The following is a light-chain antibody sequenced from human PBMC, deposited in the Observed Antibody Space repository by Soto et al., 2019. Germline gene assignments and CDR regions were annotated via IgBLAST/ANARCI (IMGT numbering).Light chain of an antibody. CDR3: SSFTSSSTQV. V-gene: IGLV2-14*01. J-gene: IGLJ1*01. Sequence: QSALTQPASVSGSPGQSITISCTGTSSDVGGYNYVSWYQQHPGKVPKLMIYEVSNRPSGVVNRFSGSKSGNTASLTISGLQAEDEADYYCSSFTSSSTQVFGTGIKLTVL. CDR2: EVS. CDR1: SSDVGGYNY.